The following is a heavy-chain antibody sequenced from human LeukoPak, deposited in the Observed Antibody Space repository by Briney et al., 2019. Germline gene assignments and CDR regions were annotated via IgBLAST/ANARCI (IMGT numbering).Heavy chain of an antibody. CDR1: GGSISSYY. CDR2: IYSSGST. CDR3: ARSANTRASFDY. V-gene: IGHV4-59*01. J-gene: IGHJ4*02. Sequence: PSETLSLTCTVSGGSISSYYWSWIRQPPGKGLEWIGYIYSSGSTNYSPSLKSRVTISVDTPKNHFSLKLNSVTAADTAVYFCARSANTRASFDYWGQGTLVTVSS.